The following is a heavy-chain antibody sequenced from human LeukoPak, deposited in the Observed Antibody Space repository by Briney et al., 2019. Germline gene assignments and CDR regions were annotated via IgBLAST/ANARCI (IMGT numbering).Heavy chain of an antibody. J-gene: IGHJ4*02. D-gene: IGHD6-19*01. Sequence: GGSLRLSCAASGFTFSNYAMTWVRQATGNGLEWLSPISGSGDSIYYADSVKGRFTNSRDNSKNTLYLQMSSLRTEDTAVYYCARDDAVAGGYLDYWGQGTLVTISS. V-gene: IGHV3-23*01. CDR2: ISGSGDSI. CDR1: GFTFSNYA. CDR3: ARDDAVAGGYLDY.